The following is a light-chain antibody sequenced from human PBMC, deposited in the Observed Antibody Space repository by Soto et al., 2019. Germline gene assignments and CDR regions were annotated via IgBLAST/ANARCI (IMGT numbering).Light chain of an antibody. V-gene: IGKV1-9*01. CDR3: QQLDSYPIT. J-gene: IGKJ5*01. CDR1: QGISSY. CDR2: AAS. Sequence: IQLTQSPSSLSASVGDRVTITCRASQGISSYLAWYQQKPGKDPNLLIYAASTLRSGVPSRFSGGGSGTDFTLTISSLQPEDFATYFCQQLDSYPITLGQGTRLEIK.